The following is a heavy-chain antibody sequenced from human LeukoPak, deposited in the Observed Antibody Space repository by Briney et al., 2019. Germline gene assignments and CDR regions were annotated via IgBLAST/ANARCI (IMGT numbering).Heavy chain of an antibody. Sequence: PGGSLRLSCAASGFTFSDYYMSWIRQAPGKGLEWVSYISSSGSTIYYADSVKGRFTISRDNAKNSLYLQMNSLRAEDTAVYYCARHVRERQWPPREFDPWGQGTLVTVSS. CDR2: ISSSGSTI. CDR1: GFTFSDYY. D-gene: IGHD6-19*01. J-gene: IGHJ5*02. V-gene: IGHV3-11*04. CDR3: ARHVRERQWPPREFDP.